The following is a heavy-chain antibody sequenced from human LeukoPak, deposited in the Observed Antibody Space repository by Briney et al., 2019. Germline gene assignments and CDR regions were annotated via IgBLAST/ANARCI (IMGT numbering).Heavy chain of an antibody. CDR2: ISSSSSYI. J-gene: IGHJ3*02. Sequence: PGGSLRLSCAASGFTFSSYSMNWVRQAPGKGLEWASSISSSSSYIYYADSVKGRFTISRDNAKNSLYLQMNSLRAEDTAVYYCARVGNEGAFDIWGQGTMVTVSS. V-gene: IGHV3-21*01. D-gene: IGHD2-8*01. CDR1: GFTFSSYS. CDR3: ARVGNEGAFDI.